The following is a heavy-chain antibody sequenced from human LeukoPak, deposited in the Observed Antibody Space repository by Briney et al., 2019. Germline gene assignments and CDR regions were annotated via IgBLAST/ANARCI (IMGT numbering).Heavy chain of an antibody. CDR3: ARRIVGAVGVAFDI. CDR2: IYTSGST. CDR1: GGSISSYY. J-gene: IGHJ3*02. Sequence: SETLSLTCTVSGGSISSYYWSWIRQPPGKGLEWIGYIYTSGSTNYNPSLKSRVTISVDTSKNQFSLKLSSVTAADTAVYYCARRIVGAVGVAFDIWGQGTMVTVSS. V-gene: IGHV4-4*09. D-gene: IGHD1-26*01.